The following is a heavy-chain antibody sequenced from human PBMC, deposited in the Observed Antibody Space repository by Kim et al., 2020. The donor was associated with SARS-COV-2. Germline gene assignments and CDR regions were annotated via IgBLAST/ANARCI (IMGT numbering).Heavy chain of an antibody. Sequence: GGSLRLSCAASGFTFSSYAMSWVRQAPGKGLEWVSAISGSGGSTYYADSVKGRFTISRDNSKNTLYLQMNSLRVEDTAVYYCAKAPSIVVVPAAILKSILTDYYYYGMDVWGQGTTVTVSS. CDR2: ISGSGGST. J-gene: IGHJ6*02. CDR1: GFTFSSYA. V-gene: IGHV3-23*01. CDR3: AKAPSIVVVPAAILKSILTDYYYYGMDV. D-gene: IGHD2-2*02.